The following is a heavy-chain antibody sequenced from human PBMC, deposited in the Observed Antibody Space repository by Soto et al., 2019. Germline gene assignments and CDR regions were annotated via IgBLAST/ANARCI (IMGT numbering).Heavy chain of an antibody. V-gene: IGHV4-34*01. CDR3: AITIVRGVLYGMDV. CDR2: INHSRST. J-gene: IGHJ6*02. D-gene: IGHD3-10*01. Sequence: QVQLQQWGAGLLKPSETLSLTCAVYGGSFSGYYWSWIRQPPGKGLEWIGEINHSRSTNYITSLKSRVTITVDTTQNHFSLRLSSVTDADTDVYYCAITIVRGVLYGMDVWGQGTTVTVSS. CDR1: GGSFSGYY.